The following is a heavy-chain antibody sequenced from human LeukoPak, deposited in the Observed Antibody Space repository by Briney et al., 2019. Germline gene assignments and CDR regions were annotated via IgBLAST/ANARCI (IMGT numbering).Heavy chain of an antibody. Sequence: VGSLRLSCAASGFTFDDYGMSWVRQAPGKGLEWISGINWNGGSTGYADSVKGRFTISRDNAKNSLYLQMNSLRAEDTALYYCARFLSSGYYSFAGYFDYWGQGTLVTVSS. CDR1: GFTFDDYG. D-gene: IGHD3-22*01. CDR3: ARFLSSGYYSFAGYFDY. J-gene: IGHJ4*02. V-gene: IGHV3-20*04. CDR2: INWNGGST.